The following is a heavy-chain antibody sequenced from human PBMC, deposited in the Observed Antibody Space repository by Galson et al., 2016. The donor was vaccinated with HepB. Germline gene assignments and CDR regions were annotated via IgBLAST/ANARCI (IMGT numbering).Heavy chain of an antibody. D-gene: IGHD2-21*01. CDR2: ISGWGGSS. J-gene: IGHJ4*02. CDR3: VKVLRRAPPYYFDY. V-gene: IGHV3-23*01. CDR1: GFTFSSFT. Sequence: SLRLSCAASGFTFSSFTMSWVRQAPGKGLEWVSDISGWGGSSSYADSVRGRLTISRDNFKNSVFLEMNSLRVEDTAIYYCVKVLRRAPPYYFDYWGQGILVTVSS.